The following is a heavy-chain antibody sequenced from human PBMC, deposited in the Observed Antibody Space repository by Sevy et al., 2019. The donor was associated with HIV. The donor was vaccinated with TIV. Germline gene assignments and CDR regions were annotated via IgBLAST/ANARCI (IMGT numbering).Heavy chain of an antibody. D-gene: IGHD2-15*01. J-gene: IGHJ5*02. CDR1: GFTFSSYS. V-gene: IGHV3-48*02. CDR2: ISHDATDR. Sequence: GGSLRLSCAASGFTFSSYSISWVRQTSGRGLEWISYISHDATDRKYADSVKGRFTISRDDANKSGYLQLNRLRDEDTAIYYCARDRGYCSGGSCYRWFDTWGQGTLVTVSS. CDR3: ARDRGYCSGGSCYRWFDT.